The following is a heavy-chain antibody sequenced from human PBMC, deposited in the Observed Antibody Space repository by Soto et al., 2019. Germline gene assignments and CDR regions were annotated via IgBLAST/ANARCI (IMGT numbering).Heavy chain of an antibody. CDR1: GFTFSDDA. CDR2: VSHDGRNT. J-gene: IGHJ4*02. CDR3: TKGGQQWLVTSAFNY. D-gene: IGHD6-19*01. V-gene: IGHV3-30*18. Sequence: VQLVESGGGVVQPGRSLRLSCAASGFTFSDDAMHWVRQAPGKGLEWGAVVSHDGRNTHSADSVKGRFTISRDSSKNTVSPEMTSLRAGDTAVLYCTKGGQQWLVTSAFNYWGQGALVTVSS.